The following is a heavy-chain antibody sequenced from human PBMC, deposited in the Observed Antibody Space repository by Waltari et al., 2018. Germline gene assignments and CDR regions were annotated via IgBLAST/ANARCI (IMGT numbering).Heavy chain of an antibody. Sequence: QVQLVQSGAEVKKPGASVKVSCKASGYTFTSYAMHWVRQAPGQRLEWMGWINAGNGNTKYSQEFQGRVTITRDTSASTAYMELSSLRSEDMAVYYCARGGYDFWSGYYRPTAFDYWGQGTLVTVSS. CDR2: INAGNGNT. CDR1: GYTFTSYA. D-gene: IGHD3-3*01. CDR3: ARGGYDFWSGYYRPTAFDY. V-gene: IGHV1-3*03. J-gene: IGHJ4*02.